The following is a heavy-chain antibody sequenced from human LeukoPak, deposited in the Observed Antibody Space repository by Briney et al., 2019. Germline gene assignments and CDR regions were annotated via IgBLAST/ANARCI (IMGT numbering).Heavy chain of an antibody. J-gene: IGHJ6*04. D-gene: IGHD3-9*01. V-gene: IGHV3-53*05. Sequence: GGSLRLSCTVSGFTVSSNSMSWVRQAPGKGLEWVSFIYSDNTHYSDSVKGRFTISRDNSKNTLYLQMNSLRSEDTAVYYCARDLGRDIFKGEMDVWGKGTTVTVSS. CDR1: GFTVSSNS. CDR3: ARDLGRDIFKGEMDV. CDR2: IYSDNT.